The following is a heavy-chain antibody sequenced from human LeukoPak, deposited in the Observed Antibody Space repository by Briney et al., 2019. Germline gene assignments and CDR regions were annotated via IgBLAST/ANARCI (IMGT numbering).Heavy chain of an antibody. Sequence: GGSLRLSCAASGFTFSSYGMSWVRQAPGKGLEWVSYISSSGSTIYYADSVKGRFTISRDNAKNSLYLQMNSLRVEDTAVYYCARETSGYIYGVDYWGQGTLVTVSS. V-gene: IGHV3-48*04. CDR3: ARETSGYIYGVDY. D-gene: IGHD5-18*01. CDR1: GFTFSSYG. CDR2: ISSSGSTI. J-gene: IGHJ4*02.